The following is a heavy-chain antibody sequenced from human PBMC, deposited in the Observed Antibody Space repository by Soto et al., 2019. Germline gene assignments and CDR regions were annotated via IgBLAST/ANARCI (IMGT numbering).Heavy chain of an antibody. CDR2: ISYDGGDK. CDR3: ARGYGRNFDY. CDR1: GFTFSSYT. D-gene: IGHD5-18*01. J-gene: IGHJ4*02. V-gene: IGHV3-30-3*01. Sequence: GGSLRLSCAASGFTFSSYTMHWVRQTPGKGLEWVAHISYDGGDKYYADSVKGRFTISRDNSKNTLYLQMNSLKTEDTSVYYCARGYGRNFDYWGQGTLVTVSS.